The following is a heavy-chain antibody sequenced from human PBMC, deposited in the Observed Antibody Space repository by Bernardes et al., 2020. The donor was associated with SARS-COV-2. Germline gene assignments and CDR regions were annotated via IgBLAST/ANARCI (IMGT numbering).Heavy chain of an antibody. CDR1: GYTFSSYE. Sequence: ASVKVSCKASGYTFSSYEINWVRQATGQGLEWMGWMNPNSGNTGYAQKFQGRVTMTRNTSISTAYMELSSLRSDDTAVYYCARGRGNSSGWYYYGLDVWGQGITVTVSS. CDR2: MNPNSGNT. D-gene: IGHD6-19*01. CDR3: ARGRGNSSGWYYYGLDV. V-gene: IGHV1-8*02. J-gene: IGHJ6*02.